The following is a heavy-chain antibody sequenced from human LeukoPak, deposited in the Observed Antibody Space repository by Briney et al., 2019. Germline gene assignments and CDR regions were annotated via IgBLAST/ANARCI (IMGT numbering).Heavy chain of an antibody. CDR3: AGPPYGGVDY. J-gene: IGHJ4*02. V-gene: IGHV3-66*04. Sequence: GASLRLSCAASGLTVSSYMSWVRQAPGKGLEWVSGIYSPGSIYYADSVKGRFTISRDKSKNTLYLQMNSLRAEDTAVYYCAGPPYGGVDYWGQGTLVTVS. D-gene: IGHD4-23*01. CDR1: GLTVSSY. CDR2: IYSPGSI.